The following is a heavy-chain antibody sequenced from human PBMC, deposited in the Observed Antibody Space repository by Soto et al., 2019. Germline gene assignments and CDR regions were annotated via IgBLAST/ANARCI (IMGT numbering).Heavy chain of an antibody. CDR2: IYYSGST. Sequence: PSETLSLTCTVSGGSISSYYWSWIRQPPGKGLEWIGYIYYSGSTNYNPSLKSRVTISVDTSKNQFSLKLSSVTAADTAVYYCGRDENSYGPKSRYYYYYMDVWGKGTTVTVSS. CDR3: GRDENSYGPKSRYYYYYMDV. J-gene: IGHJ6*03. CDR1: GGSISSYY. V-gene: IGHV4-59*01. D-gene: IGHD5-18*01.